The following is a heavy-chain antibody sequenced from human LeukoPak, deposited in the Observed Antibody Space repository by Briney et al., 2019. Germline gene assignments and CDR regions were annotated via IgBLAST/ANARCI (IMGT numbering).Heavy chain of an antibody. V-gene: IGHV1-2*02. CDR2: INPNSGGR. CDR3: ARLSGIAAAVGY. J-gene: IGHJ4*02. D-gene: IGHD6-13*01. CDR1: GYTLTGYY. Sequence: AAVKLSCKASGYTLTGYYMHWVRQAPGQGLEWMGWINPNSGGRNYAQKFQGRVTMTRDTSISTAYMELSRLRSDDTAVYYCARLSGIAAAVGYWGQGTLVTLSS.